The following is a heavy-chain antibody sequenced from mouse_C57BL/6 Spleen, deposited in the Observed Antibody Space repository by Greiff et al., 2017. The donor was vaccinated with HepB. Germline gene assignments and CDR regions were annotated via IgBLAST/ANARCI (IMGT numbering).Heavy chain of an antibody. CDR1: GYTFTSYW. J-gene: IGHJ2*01. CDR3: AREGAYFDY. CDR2: IHPNSGST. V-gene: IGHV1-64*01. Sequence: QVQLKQPGAELVKPGASVKLSCKASGYTFTSYWMHWVKQRPGQGLEWIGMIHPNSGSTNYNEKFKSKATLTVDKSSSTAYMQLSSLTSEDSAVYYCAREGAYFDYWGQGTTLTVSS.